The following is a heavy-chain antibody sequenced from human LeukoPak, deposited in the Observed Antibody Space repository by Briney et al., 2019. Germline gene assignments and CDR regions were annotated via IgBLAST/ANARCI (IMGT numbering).Heavy chain of an antibody. D-gene: IGHD2-15*01. CDR2: IYSSGST. J-gene: IGHJ4*02. Sequence: KTSETLSLTCTVSGGSISSYYWSWIRQPPGKGLEWIGYIYSSGSTNYNPSLKSRVTISVDTSKNQFSLKLSSVTAADTAVYYCARDSVAGTPFDYWGQGTLVTVSS. CDR1: GGSISSYY. CDR3: ARDSVAGTPFDY. V-gene: IGHV4-59*01.